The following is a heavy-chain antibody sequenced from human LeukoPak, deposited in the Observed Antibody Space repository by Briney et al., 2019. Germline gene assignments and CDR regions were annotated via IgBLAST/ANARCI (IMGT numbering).Heavy chain of an antibody. CDR2: ISSSSSTI. V-gene: IGHV3-48*01. CDR1: GFTFSSYS. J-gene: IGHJ6*03. Sequence: GGSLRLSCAASGFTFSSYSMNWVRQAPGKGLEWVSYISSSSSTIYYADSVKGRFTISRDNAKNSLYLQMNSLRAEDTAVYYCARGHSGSYLVLDYYYYMDVWGKGTTVTVSS. CDR3: ARGHSGSYLVLDYYYYMDV. D-gene: IGHD1-26*01.